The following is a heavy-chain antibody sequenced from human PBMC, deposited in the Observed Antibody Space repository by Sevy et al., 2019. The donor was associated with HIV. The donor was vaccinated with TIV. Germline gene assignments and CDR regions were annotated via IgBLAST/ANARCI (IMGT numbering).Heavy chain of an antibody. CDR1: GFRFSSFA. D-gene: IGHD1-1*01. CDR3: AKSGTDTTYYYMDV. V-gene: IGHV3-23*01. J-gene: IGHJ6*03. Sequence: GASLRLSCAASGFRFSSFAMSWVRQAPGKGLECVSAISVSGGSTYYTNSVKGRFTISRDNSKNTVYLQMNSLRAEDTALYYCAKSGTDTTYYYMDVWGKGTTVTVSS. CDR2: ISVSGGST.